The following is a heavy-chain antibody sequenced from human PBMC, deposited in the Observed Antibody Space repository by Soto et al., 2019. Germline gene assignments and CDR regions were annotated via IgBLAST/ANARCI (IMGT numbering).Heavy chain of an antibody. Sequence: EVQLVESGGGLVQPGGSLRLCCAASGFTISGNAMNWVRQAPGRGVEWVSYISSSSTNIHYADSVRGRFTISRVYAKNSPYLQMSSLRAENSAVYRCPRDLCWASKRYYYMGVWGKGTTVTVSS. CDR3: PRDLCWASKRYYYMGV. V-gene: IGHV3-48*01. CDR1: GFTISGNA. J-gene: IGHJ6*03. CDR2: ISSSSTNI. D-gene: IGHD3-10*02.